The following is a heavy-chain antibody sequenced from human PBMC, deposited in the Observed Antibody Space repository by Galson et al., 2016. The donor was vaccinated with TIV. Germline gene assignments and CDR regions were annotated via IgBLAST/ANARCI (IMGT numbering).Heavy chain of an antibody. CDR1: GFSVSSKY. Sequence: SLRLSCAASGFSVSSKYMSWVRQAPGKGLEWVSVIYSGGNTYYADSVKGRFTISRDNSKNTLYLQMNSLRPEDTALYFCARGDYGDYEVGSMDYWGQGSLVTVSS. V-gene: IGHV3-66*02. J-gene: IGHJ4*02. CDR3: ARGDYGDYEVGSMDY. D-gene: IGHD4-17*01. CDR2: IYSGGNT.